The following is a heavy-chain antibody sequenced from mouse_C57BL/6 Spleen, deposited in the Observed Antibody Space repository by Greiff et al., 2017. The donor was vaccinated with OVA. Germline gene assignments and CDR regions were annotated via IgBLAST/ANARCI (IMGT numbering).Heavy chain of an antibody. Sequence: DVMLVESGGGLVKPGGSLKLSCAASGFTFSSYAMSWVRQTPEKRLEWVATISDGGSYTYYPDNVKGRFTISRDNAKNNLYLQMSHLKSEDTAMYYCARALTQGYAMDYWGQGTSVTVSS. V-gene: IGHV5-4*03. CDR2: ISDGGSYT. J-gene: IGHJ4*01. CDR1: GFTFSSYA. CDR3: ARALTQGYAMDY.